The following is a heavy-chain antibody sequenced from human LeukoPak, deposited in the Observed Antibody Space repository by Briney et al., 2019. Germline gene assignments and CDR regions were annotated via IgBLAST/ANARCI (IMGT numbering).Heavy chain of an antibody. D-gene: IGHD3-3*02. Sequence: GGSLRLSCAASGFTVSSNYMSWVRQAPGKGLEWVSVIYSGGSTYYADSVKGRFTISRDNSKNTLYLQMNSLRAEDTAVYYCAKLAQSANWFDPWGQGTLVTVSS. CDR1: GFTVSSNY. CDR3: AKLAQSANWFDP. J-gene: IGHJ5*02. CDR2: IYSGGST. V-gene: IGHV3-53*01.